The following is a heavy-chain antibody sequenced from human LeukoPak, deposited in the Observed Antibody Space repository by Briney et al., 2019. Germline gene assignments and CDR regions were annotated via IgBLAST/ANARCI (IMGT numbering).Heavy chain of an antibody. CDR2: IYSGGST. J-gene: IGHJ4*02. CDR1: GFTVSSNY. Sequence: GGSLRLSRAASGFTVSSNYMIWVGQAPGKGLEWVSVIYSGGSTYYAHSVKGRFTISRDNSKNTLYLQMNSLRAEDTAVYYCATEHDYGGQIFDYWGQGTLVTVSS. CDR3: ATEHDYGGQIFDY. D-gene: IGHD4-23*01. V-gene: IGHV3-53*01.